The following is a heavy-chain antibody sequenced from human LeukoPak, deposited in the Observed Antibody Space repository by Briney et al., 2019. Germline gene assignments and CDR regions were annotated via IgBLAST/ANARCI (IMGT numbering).Heavy chain of an antibody. CDR1: GVSFSGYY. Sequence: PSETLSLTCAVYGVSFSGYYWSWVRQPPGKGLEWIGEINHSGSTNYNPSLKSRVTISVDTSKNQFSLKLSSVTAADTAVYYCARVHVVVITRGFDYWGQGTLVTVSS. J-gene: IGHJ4*02. CDR3: ARVHVVVITRGFDY. CDR2: INHSGST. V-gene: IGHV4-34*01. D-gene: IGHD3-22*01.